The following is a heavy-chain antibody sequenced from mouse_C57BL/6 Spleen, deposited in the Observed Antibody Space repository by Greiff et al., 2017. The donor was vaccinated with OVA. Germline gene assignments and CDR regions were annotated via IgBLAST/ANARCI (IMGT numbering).Heavy chain of an antibody. D-gene: IGHD2-5*01. V-gene: IGHV1-82*01. Sequence: VQLQQSGPELVKPGASVKISCKASGYAFSSSWMNWVKQRPGKGLEWIGRIYPGDGDTNYNGKFKGKATMTADKSSSTAYMQLSSLTSEDSAVYFCARMEATYYSNYGGAMDYWGQGTSVTVSS. CDR1: GYAFSSSW. CDR3: ARMEATYYSNYGGAMDY. J-gene: IGHJ4*01. CDR2: IYPGDGDT.